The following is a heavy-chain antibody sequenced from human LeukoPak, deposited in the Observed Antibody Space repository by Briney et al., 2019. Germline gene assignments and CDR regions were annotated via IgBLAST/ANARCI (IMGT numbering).Heavy chain of an antibody. CDR2: IIPIFGTA. D-gene: IGHD2-2*01. CDR1: GDTFSSYA. J-gene: IGHJ4*02. Sequence: GSSVKVSCKASGDTFSSYAISWVRQAPGQGLEWMGGIIPIFGTANYAQKFQGRVTITADESTSTAYMELSSLRSEDTAVYYCARAGDDDCSSTSCYVYGGGYWGQGTLVTVSS. V-gene: IGHV1-69*01. CDR3: ARAGDDDCSSTSCYVYGGGY.